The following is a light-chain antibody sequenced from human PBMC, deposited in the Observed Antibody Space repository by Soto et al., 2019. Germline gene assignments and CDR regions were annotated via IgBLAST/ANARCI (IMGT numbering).Light chain of an antibody. Sequence: DIQMPQSHSPLSASLGARVTITCRASQSIDTWLAWYQRKPGEVPKVLIYKVSNLQRGVPSRFSGSGSGTEFTLTICGLQPDDFATYYCQHYKGCPWTFAQGSEV. CDR2: KVS. CDR3: QHYKGCPWT. J-gene: IGKJ1*01. V-gene: IGKV1-5*03. CDR1: QSIDTW.